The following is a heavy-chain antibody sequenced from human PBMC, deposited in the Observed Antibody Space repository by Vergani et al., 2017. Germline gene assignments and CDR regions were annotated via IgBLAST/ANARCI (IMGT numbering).Heavy chain of an antibody. CDR1: GYSVICTDYH. D-gene: IGHD3-22*01. CDR3: ASKRGACRASYCHSYDF. CDR2: MDYSGST. V-gene: IGHV4-39*01. Sequence: QVQLQESGPGLVKPSETLSLTFTVSGYSVICTDYHWGWIRQPPGKGLEWIGSMDYSGSTSYNPSLESRIPISFETPKNQFSLRLTSVTAADTAVYYCASKRGACRASYCHSYDFWGQGTLVGVSS. J-gene: IGHJ4*02.